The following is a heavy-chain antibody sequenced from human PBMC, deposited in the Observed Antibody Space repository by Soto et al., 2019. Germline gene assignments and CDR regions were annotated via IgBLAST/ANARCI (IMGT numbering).Heavy chain of an antibody. V-gene: IGHV3-23*01. Sequence: EVQLLESGGGLVQPGGSLRLSCAASGFTFSSYAMNWVRQAPGKGLEWVSVISGSGGSTYYADSVKGRFTISRDNSKNTLYLQMNSLRAEDTAVYYCANRTTGWYFDRWGRGTLVTVSS. J-gene: IGHJ2*01. CDR2: ISGSGGST. CDR1: GFTFSSYA. CDR3: ANRTTGWYFDR.